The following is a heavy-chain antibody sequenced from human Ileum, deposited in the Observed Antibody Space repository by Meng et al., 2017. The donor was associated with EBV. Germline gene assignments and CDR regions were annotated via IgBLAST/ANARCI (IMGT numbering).Heavy chain of an antibody. CDR2: IYYSGST. D-gene: IGHD3-3*01. CDR3: ARRYYGVPFDN. J-gene: IGHJ4*02. Sequence: QRQQHYAGPGLVKPSETLALTGAVSCDSISSSNPWWGWFRQPPGKGLECVGTIYYSGSTFYNPSLKSRVTISLDTSKNQFSLKVSSVTAADTAVYYCARRYYGVPFDNWGQGTLVTVSS. V-gene: IGHV4-39*01. CDR1: CDSISSSNPW.